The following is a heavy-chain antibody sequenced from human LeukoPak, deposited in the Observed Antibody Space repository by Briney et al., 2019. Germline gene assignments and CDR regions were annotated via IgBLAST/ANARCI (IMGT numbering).Heavy chain of an antibody. V-gene: IGHV1-18*01. D-gene: IGHD3-10*01. Sequence: ASVKVSCKASGYTFTSYGISWVRQAPGQGLEWMGWISAYNGNTNYAQKLQGRVTMTTDTSTSTAYMELRSLRSEDTAVYYCARSYGSGSYEAYMDVWGKGTTVTISS. CDR1: GYTFTSYG. CDR3: ARSYGSGSYEAYMDV. CDR2: ISAYNGNT. J-gene: IGHJ6*03.